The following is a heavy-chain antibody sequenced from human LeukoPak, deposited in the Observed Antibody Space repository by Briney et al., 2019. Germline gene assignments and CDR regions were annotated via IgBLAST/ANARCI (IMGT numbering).Heavy chain of an antibody. CDR3: ARGNIYDSSGYYSPYYFDY. J-gene: IGHJ4*02. Sequence: NPSETLSLTCAVSGDSISSSSYYWGWIRQPPGKGLEWIGSIYYSGSTYYNPSLKSRVTISVDTSKNQFSLKLSSVTAADTAVYYCARGNIYDSSGYYSPYYFDYWGQGTLVTVSS. CDR2: IYYSGST. V-gene: IGHV4-39*07. CDR1: GDSISSSSYY. D-gene: IGHD3-22*01.